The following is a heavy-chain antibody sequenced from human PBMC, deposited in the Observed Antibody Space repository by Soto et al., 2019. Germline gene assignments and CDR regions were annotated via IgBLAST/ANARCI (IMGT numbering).Heavy chain of an antibody. V-gene: IGHV4-4*07. D-gene: IGHD4-4*01. CDR2: IYTSGST. CDR3: ARVTTVTTTDLYYYYGMDV. J-gene: IGHJ6*02. CDR1: GGSISSYY. Sequence: QVQLQESGPGLVKPSETLSLTCTVSGGSISSYYWSWIRQPAGKGLEWIGRIYTSGSTNYNPSLKSRVTMSVDTSKNQFSLKLSSVTAADTAVYYCARVTTVTTTDLYYYYGMDVWSQGTTVTVSS.